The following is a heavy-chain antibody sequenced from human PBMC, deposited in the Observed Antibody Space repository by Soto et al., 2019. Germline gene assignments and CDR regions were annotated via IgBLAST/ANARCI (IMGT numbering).Heavy chain of an antibody. V-gene: IGHV3-23*01. CDR3: AKDRTVAARNFDY. J-gene: IGHJ4*02. CDR2: ISTSIDAT. Sequence: LRLSCAASGFAFSNYAMGWVRQAPGKGLEWVSSISTSIDATYYADSVKGRFTISRDDSKNTLYLQMNSLRAEDSAVYYCAKDRTVAARNFDYWGQGTQVTVSS. CDR1: GFAFSNYA. D-gene: IGHD6-6*01.